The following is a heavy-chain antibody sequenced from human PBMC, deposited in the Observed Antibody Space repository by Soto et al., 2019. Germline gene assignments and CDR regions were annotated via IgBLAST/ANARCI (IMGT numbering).Heavy chain of an antibody. Sequence: PGGSLRLSCAASGFTFSGDWMHWVRHAAGKGLVWVSRINMDGSSTNYADSVKGRFTISRDNAKNTLYLQMSSLRVDDTAVYYCARGPRGLYHHDYWGQGALVTVSA. D-gene: IGHD2-2*01. CDR2: INMDGSST. CDR1: GFTFSGDW. V-gene: IGHV3-74*01. CDR3: ARGPRGLYHHDY. J-gene: IGHJ4*02.